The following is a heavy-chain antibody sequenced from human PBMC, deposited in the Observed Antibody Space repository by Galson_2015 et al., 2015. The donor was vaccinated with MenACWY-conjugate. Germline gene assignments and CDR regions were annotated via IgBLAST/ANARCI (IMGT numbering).Heavy chain of an antibody. CDR3: ARGRPPGYSSSWYYFDY. CDR1: GYTFTSYY. D-gene: IGHD6-13*01. Sequence: SVKVSCKASGYTFTSYYMHWVRQAPGQGLEWMGIINPSGGSTSYAQKFQGRVTMTRDTSTSTVYMELSSLRSEDTAVYYCARGRPPGYSSSWYYFDYWGQGTLVTVSS. CDR2: INPSGGST. V-gene: IGHV1-46*01. J-gene: IGHJ4*02.